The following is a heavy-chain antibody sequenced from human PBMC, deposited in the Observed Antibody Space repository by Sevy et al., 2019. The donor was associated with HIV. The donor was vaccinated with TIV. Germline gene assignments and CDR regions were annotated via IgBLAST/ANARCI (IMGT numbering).Heavy chain of an antibody. CDR1: GFTFSGSA. V-gene: IGHV3-73*01. J-gene: IGHJ3*02. CDR3: NSRRNSYGPQGDAFDI. CDR2: IRSKANSYAT. Sequence: GGSLRLSCAASGFTFSGSAMHWVRQASGKGLEWVGRIRSKANSYATAYAASVKGRFTISRDDSKNTAYLQMNSLKTGDTAVYYCNSRRNSYGPQGDAFDIWGQGTMVTVSS. D-gene: IGHD5-18*01.